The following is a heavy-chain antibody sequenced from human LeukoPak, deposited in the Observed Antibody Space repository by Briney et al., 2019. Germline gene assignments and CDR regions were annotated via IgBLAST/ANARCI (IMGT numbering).Heavy chain of an antibody. J-gene: IGHJ6*02. D-gene: IGHD2-21*01. V-gene: IGHV3-21*01. Sequence: GGSLRLSCAASGFIFSSYSMNWVRRAPGKGLEWVSSISSSSSYIYYADSVKGRFTISRDNAKNSLYLRMNSLRAEDTAVYYCARPPPYCGGDCYYYGMDVWGQGTTVTVSS. CDR1: GFIFSSYS. CDR2: ISSSSSYI. CDR3: ARPPPYCGGDCYYYGMDV.